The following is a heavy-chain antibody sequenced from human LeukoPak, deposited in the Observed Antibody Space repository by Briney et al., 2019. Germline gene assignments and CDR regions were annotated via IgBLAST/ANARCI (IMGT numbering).Heavy chain of an antibody. D-gene: IGHD1-1*01. CDR3: ARGTGTTLGTYYYYYYMDV. Sequence: SETLSLTCAVSGGSISSSNWWSWVRQPPGKGLEWIGEIYHSGSTNYNPSLKSRVTISVDKSKNQFSLKLSSVTAADTAVYYCARGTGTTLGTYYYYYYMDVWGKGTTVTVSS. J-gene: IGHJ6*03. CDR2: IYHSGST. CDR1: GGSISSSNW. V-gene: IGHV4-4*02.